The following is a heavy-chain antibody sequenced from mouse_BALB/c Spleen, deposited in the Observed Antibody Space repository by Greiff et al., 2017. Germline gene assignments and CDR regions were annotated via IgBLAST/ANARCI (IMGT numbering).Heavy chain of an antibody. J-gene: IGHJ4*01. Sequence: QVQLQQPGAELVKPGASVKMSCKASGYTFTSYWMHWVKQRPGQGLEWIGVIDPSDSYTSYNQKFKGKATLTVDTSSSTAYMQLSSLTSEDSAVYYCTRKGVFYAMDYWGQGTSVTVSS. CDR3: TRKGVFYAMDY. V-gene: IGHV1S127*01. CDR2: IDPSDSYT. CDR1: GYTFTSYW.